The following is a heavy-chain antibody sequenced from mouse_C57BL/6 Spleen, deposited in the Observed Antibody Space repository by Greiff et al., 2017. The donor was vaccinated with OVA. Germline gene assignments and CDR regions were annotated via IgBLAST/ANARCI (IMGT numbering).Heavy chain of an antibody. D-gene: IGHD1-2*01. Sequence: VQLKESGPGLVKPSQSLSLTCSVTGYSITSGYYWNWIRQFPGNKLEWMGYISYDGSNNYNPSLKNRISITRDTSKNQFFLKLNSVTTEDTATYYCARGALLWYFDVWGTGTTVTVSS. CDR3: ARGALLWYFDV. CDR1: GYSITSGYY. J-gene: IGHJ1*03. CDR2: ISYDGSN. V-gene: IGHV3-6*01.